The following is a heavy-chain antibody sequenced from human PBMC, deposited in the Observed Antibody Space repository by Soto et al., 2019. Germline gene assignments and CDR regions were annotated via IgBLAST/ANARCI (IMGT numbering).Heavy chain of an antibody. D-gene: IGHD1-20*01. CDR1: GFSVSENY. Sequence: ETLSLTGSASGFSVSENYMTWVRQARGKGLQWVSIIYRGGYTYYSDSVNGRFTISRDNLRNTLYLQMNNLRVEDTAVYYCARDRRIDNGYYDYYYGLDVWGQGTTVTVSS. V-gene: IGHV3-53*01. CDR2: IYRGGYT. CDR3: ARDRRIDNGYYDYYYGLDV. J-gene: IGHJ6*02.